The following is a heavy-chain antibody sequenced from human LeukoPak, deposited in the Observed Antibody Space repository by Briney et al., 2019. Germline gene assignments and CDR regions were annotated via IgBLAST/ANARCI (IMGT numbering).Heavy chain of an antibody. CDR3: ARMSMTDAFDI. J-gene: IGHJ3*02. Sequence: GGTLRLSCTASGFTFSDYYMSWVRQAPGKGLEWVAYISGDRSMIYHIDSVKGRFTISRDNAKNSLYLQMNSLRAEDTAVYYCARMSMTDAFDIWGQGTMVTVSS. V-gene: IGHV3-11*04. CDR2: ISGDRSMI. D-gene: IGHD6-6*01. CDR1: GFTFSDYY.